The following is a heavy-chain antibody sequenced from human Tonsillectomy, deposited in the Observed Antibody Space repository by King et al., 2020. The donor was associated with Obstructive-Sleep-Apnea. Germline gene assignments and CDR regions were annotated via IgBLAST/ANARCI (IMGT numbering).Heavy chain of an antibody. CDR2: ISSSSSTI. J-gene: IGHJ4*02. D-gene: IGHD3-16*01. V-gene: IGHV3-48*04. CDR1: GFTFRSYS. Sequence: GGGVVEPGGSRRLSCAASGFTFRSYSMNWVRQAPGKGLEWVSYISSSSSTICYADSVKGRFNISRDNAKNSLYLQMNSRRAEDTAVYYCAAGGSYWGQGTLVTVSS. CDR3: AAGGSY.